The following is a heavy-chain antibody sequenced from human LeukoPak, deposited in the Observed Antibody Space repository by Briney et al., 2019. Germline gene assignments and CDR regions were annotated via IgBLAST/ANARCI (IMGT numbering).Heavy chain of an antibody. CDR1: GGSISSYY. V-gene: IGHV4-59*01. CDR2: IYYSGST. D-gene: IGHD1-7*01. J-gene: IGHJ4*02. CDR3: ARVRVKTIDY. Sequence: PSETLSLTCTVSGGSISSYYWSWIRQPPGKGLEWIGYIYYSGSTNYNPSLKSRVTISVDTSKNQFSLKLSSVTAADTAVYYCARVRVKTIDYWGQGTLVTVSS.